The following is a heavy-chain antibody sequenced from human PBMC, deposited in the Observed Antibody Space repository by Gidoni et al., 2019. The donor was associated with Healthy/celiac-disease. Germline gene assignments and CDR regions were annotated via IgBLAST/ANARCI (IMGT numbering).Heavy chain of an antibody. CDR1: GFTFSSYG. J-gene: IGHJ6*02. Sequence: QVQLVETGGGVVQPGRSLRLSCAASGFTFSSYGMHWVRQAPGKGLEWVAVISYDGSNKYYADSVKGRFTISRDNSKNTLYLKMNSLRAEDTAVYYCAKDQKEQWLVRLPYDYYGMDVWGQGTTVTVSS. D-gene: IGHD6-19*01. V-gene: IGHV3-30*18. CDR2: ISYDGSNK. CDR3: AKDQKEQWLVRLPYDYYGMDV.